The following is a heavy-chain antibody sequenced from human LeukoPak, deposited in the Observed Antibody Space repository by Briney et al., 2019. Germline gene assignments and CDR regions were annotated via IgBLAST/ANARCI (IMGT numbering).Heavy chain of an antibody. J-gene: IGHJ4*02. Sequence: SETLSLTCAVYGGSFSDYSWSWIRQPPGKGLEWIGEINHSGGTNHNPSLMSRVIMSVDTSKNQFSLKVSSVTTADTAVYYCTGGNDYGDPKTDYWGQGTLVTVSS. CDR1: GGSFSDYS. CDR3: TGGNDYGDPKTDY. D-gene: IGHD4-17*01. V-gene: IGHV4-34*01. CDR2: INHSGGT.